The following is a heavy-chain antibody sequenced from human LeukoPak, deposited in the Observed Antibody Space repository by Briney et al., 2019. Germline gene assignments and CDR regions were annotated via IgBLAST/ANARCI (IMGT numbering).Heavy chain of an antibody. Sequence: GGSLRLSCAASGFTFISYSMNWVRQAPGKGLEWVSSISNSSPNIYYADSVKGRFTISRDNAKNSLYLQMNSLRAEDTAVYYCARDFIEEWDLLGGYFDYWGQGTLVTVSS. CDR3: ARDFIEEWDLLGGYFDY. V-gene: IGHV3-21*01. CDR2: ISNSSPNI. J-gene: IGHJ4*02. CDR1: GFTFISYS. D-gene: IGHD1-26*01.